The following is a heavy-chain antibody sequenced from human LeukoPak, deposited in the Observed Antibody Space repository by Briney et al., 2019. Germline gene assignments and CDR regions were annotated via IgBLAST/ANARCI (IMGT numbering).Heavy chain of an antibody. Sequence: PSETLSLTCTVSGGSISSSSYYWGWIRQPPGKGLEWIGSIYYSGSTYYNPSLKSRVTISVDTSKNQFSLKLSSVTAADTAVYYRARGNSSSWYYYYYYMDVWGKGTTVTVSS. CDR1: GGSISSSSYY. V-gene: IGHV4-39*07. D-gene: IGHD6-13*01. J-gene: IGHJ6*03. CDR3: ARGNSSSWYYYYYYMDV. CDR2: IYYSGST.